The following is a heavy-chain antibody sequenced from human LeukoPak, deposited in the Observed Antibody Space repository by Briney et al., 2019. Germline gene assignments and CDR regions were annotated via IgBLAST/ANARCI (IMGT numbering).Heavy chain of an antibody. V-gene: IGHV3-74*01. J-gene: IGHJ2*01. CDR3: ARDPSRGGYFDL. Sequence: GGSLRLSCAASGFXFSSYWMHWVRQAPGKGLVWVSRINSDGSSTTYADSVKGRFTISRDNAKNTLYLQMNSLRAEDTAVYYCARDPSRGGYFDLWGRGTLVTVSS. CDR1: GFXFSSYW. CDR2: INSDGSST. D-gene: IGHD3-10*01.